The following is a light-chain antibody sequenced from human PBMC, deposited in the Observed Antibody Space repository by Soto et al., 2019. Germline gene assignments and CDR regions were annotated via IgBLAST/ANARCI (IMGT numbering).Light chain of an antibody. CDR3: SSYTSSSTSQV. J-gene: IGLJ1*01. Sequence: QSVLTQPASVSGSPGQSITISCTGTSSDVGGYNFVSWYQQHPGKAPKLMIYEVSNRPSGVSNRFSGSKSGNTASLTISGLQAEDEADYYCSSYTSSSTSQVFGTGTKVTVL. V-gene: IGLV2-14*01. CDR2: EVS. CDR1: SSDVGGYNF.